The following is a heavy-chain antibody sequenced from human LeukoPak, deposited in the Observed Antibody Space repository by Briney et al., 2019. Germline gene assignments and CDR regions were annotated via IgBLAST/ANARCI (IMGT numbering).Heavy chain of an antibody. CDR1: GITFTTHA. V-gene: IGHV3-23*01. CDR3: AWDWGSGWYFDY. J-gene: IGHJ4*02. Sequence: PGGSLRLSCAASGITFTTHAMNWVRQAPGKGLEWVSVISSRGGSTYYADSVKGRFTISRDNSKNTLYLQMNSLSVEDTAVYHGAWDWGSGWYFDYWGQGTLVTVSS. D-gene: IGHD6-19*01. CDR2: ISSRGGST.